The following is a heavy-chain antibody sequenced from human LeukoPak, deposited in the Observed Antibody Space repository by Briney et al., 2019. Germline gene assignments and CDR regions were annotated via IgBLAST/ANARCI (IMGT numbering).Heavy chain of an antibody. CDR2: ISGSGGAT. CDR3: VRFSSTWYFGN. J-gene: IGHJ4*02. D-gene: IGHD2-2*01. V-gene: IGHV3-23*01. Sequence: GGSLRLSCAASGFTFSSNAMSWVRQAPGKGLEWVSGISGSGGATYYADSVKGRFTISRDISKNTLCLQMNSLRAEDTAVYYCVRFSSTWYFGNWGQGTLVTVSS. CDR1: GFTFSSNA.